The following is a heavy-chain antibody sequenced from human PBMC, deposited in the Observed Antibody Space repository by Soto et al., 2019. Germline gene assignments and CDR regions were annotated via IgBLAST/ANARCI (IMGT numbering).Heavy chain of an antibody. J-gene: IGHJ5*02. CDR2: ISAYNGNT. V-gene: IGHV1-18*04. D-gene: IGHD3-22*01. Sequence: ASVKVSCKASGYTFTSYGISWVRQAPGQGLEWMGWISAYNGNTNYAQKLQGRVTMTTDTSTSTAYMELRSLRSDDTAVYYCARDSYYYDSSGFDPWGQGTLVTVSS. CDR3: ARDSYYYDSSGFDP. CDR1: GYTFTSYG.